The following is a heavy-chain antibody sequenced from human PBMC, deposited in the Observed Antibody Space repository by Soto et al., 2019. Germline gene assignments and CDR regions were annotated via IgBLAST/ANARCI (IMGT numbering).Heavy chain of an antibody. Sequence: QVQLQESGPGEVRPSQILSLTCTVSGGSISSGNIYWSWIRQPPGKGLVWIGYIYYTGSTYYNPSLTSRVTISVNPSKNQFSLTLTSVTAADTATYYCARVTMVRGVMADYWGQGTLVTVSS. D-gene: IGHD3-10*01. V-gene: IGHV4-30-4*01. CDR2: IYYTGST. J-gene: IGHJ4*02. CDR1: GGSISSGNIY. CDR3: ARVTMVRGVMADY.